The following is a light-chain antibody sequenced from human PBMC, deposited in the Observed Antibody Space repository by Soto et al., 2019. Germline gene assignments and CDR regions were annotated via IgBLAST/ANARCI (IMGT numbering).Light chain of an antibody. Sequence: EIVLTQSPGTLSLSPGERATLSCRASQSVSVNSLAWYQQKGGQAPRLLIYAASTRAIGVPDRFSGTGSGTDFALTISRLETDDSAVYYCQQYGGSPFTFGPGTKVHIK. J-gene: IGKJ3*01. CDR3: QQYGGSPFT. CDR2: AAS. CDR1: QSVSVNS. V-gene: IGKV3-20*01.